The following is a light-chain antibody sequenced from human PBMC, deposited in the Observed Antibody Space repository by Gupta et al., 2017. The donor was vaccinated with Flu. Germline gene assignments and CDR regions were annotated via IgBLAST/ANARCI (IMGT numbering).Light chain of an antibody. J-gene: IGLJ3*02. CDR1: SGHSSNV. CDR3: ETWDSNTHVKV. V-gene: IGLV4-60*03. CDR2: LERRGGY. Sequence: TCTVSSGHSSNVTGWHREQPGKAPRCLMRLERRGGYNKGSGIPHRGSGASSGADRYLTISILQSEDEADYYGETWDSNTHVKVVGGGTKLT.